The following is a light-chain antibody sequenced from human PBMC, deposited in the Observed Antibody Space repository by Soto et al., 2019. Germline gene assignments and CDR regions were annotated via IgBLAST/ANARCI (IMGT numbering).Light chain of an antibody. J-gene: IGKJ1*01. V-gene: IGKV2-28*01. CDR2: LGS. CDR3: MQALQTPRT. CDR1: QSLLHRDRYNY. Sequence: DIVMTQSPLSLPVTPGESASISCRSSQSLLHRDRYNYLDWYLQKPGQSPRLLIYLGSNRASGVADRFSGSGSGTDFTLRIDRVEAEDVGVYYCMQALQTPRTFGQGTKVEIQ.